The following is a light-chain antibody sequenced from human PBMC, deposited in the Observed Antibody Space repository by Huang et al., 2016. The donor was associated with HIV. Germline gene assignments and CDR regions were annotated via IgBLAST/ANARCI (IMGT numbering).Light chain of an antibody. J-gene: IGKJ1*01. V-gene: IGKV1-5*01. Sequence: DTRLTQSPSTLSASVGDRVTITCRASQSIGIWLAWCHQKPGKAPKLLMYDGSTLESGVPAGFSGSRSGTEFTLTISSLQPENLGTYYCQQYNSFPGTFGQGTKVEI. CDR3: QQYNSFPGT. CDR2: DGS. CDR1: QSIGIW.